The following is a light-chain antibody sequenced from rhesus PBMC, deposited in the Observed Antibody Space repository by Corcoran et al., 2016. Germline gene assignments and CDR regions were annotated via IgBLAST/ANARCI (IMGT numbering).Light chain of an antibody. CDR2: EVS. V-gene: IGKV2S15*01. CDR3: MQSIHLPT. J-gene: IGKJ1*01. CDR1: QSLLQSGGKTY. Sequence: DIVMTQTPLSLPVTPGEPASISCRSSQSLLQSGGKTYWYWHVQKPGQYPQLLIHEVSNRASGVPDSVGAWGSGNEFTLKISRVEAEDVGVYYCMQSIHLPTFGQGTKVEIK.